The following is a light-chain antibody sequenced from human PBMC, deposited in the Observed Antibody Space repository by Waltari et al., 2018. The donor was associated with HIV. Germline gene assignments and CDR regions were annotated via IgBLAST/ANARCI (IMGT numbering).Light chain of an antibody. V-gene: IGKV3-15*01. CDR3: QQYNNWPPYT. CDR1: QSVSSN. CDR2: IAS. Sequence: EIVMTQSPATLSVSPGERATLSCRASQSVSSNLAWYQQKPGQAPRLLIYIASGRATGIPARFSGSGSGTEFTLTISSLQSEDFAVYYCQQYNNWPPYTFGQGTKLEI. J-gene: IGKJ2*01.